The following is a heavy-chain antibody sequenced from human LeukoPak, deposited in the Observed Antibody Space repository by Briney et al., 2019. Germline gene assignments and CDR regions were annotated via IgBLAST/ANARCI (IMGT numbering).Heavy chain of an antibody. D-gene: IGHD5-12*01. CDR3: TREEGGYSDY. Sequence: GGSLRLSCTGSGFTFGDYTMSWVRQAPGKGLEWVGFIRSKAYGGTTEYAASVKGRFTISRDDSKSIAYLQMNSLKTEDTAVYYCTREEGGYSDYWGQGTLVTVSS. CDR1: GFTFGDYT. V-gene: IGHV3-49*04. J-gene: IGHJ4*02. CDR2: IRSKAYGGTT.